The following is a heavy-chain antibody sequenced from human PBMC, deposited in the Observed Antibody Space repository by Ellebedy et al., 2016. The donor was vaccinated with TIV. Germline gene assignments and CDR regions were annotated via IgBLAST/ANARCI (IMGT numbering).Heavy chain of an antibody. J-gene: IGHJ4*02. D-gene: IGHD3-22*01. Sequence: ASVKVSCKGSGYSFTNYWIGWVRQMPGKGLEWMGIIYPGDSDTRYSPSFQGQVTISADKSISTAYLQWSSRKASDTAKYYCARRDDSGGYYYYYFDYWGQGTLVTVSS. CDR3: ARRDDSGGYYYYYFDY. CDR1: GYSFTNYW. V-gene: IGHV5-51*01. CDR2: IYPGDSDT.